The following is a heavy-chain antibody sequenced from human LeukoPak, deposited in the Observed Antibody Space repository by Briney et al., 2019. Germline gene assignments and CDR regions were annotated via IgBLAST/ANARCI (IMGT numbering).Heavy chain of an antibody. CDR2: IYYSGST. V-gene: IGHV4-59*01. J-gene: IGHJ4*02. D-gene: IGHD5-12*01. CDR1: GGSISSYY. CDR3: ARALRGYSGYDLFNFDY. Sequence: PSETLSLTCTVSGGSISSYYWSWIRQPPGKGLEWIGYIYYSGSTNYIPSLKSRVTISVDTSKNQFSLKLSSVTAADTAVYYCARALRGYSGYDLFNFDYWGQGTLVTVSS.